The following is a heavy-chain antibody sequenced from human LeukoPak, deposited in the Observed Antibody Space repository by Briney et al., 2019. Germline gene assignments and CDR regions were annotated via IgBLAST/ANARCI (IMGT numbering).Heavy chain of an antibody. D-gene: IGHD3-3*01. J-gene: IGHJ4*02. CDR3: ARGTYYDFWSGYYVFDY. CDR1: GYTFTSYG. Sequence: GASVKVSCKASGYTFTSYGISWVRQAPGQGLEWMGWISAYNGNTNYAQKFQGRVTITADKSTSTAYMELSSLRSEDTAVYYCARGTYYDFWSGYYVFDYWGQGTLVTVSS. V-gene: IGHV1-18*01. CDR2: ISAYNGNT.